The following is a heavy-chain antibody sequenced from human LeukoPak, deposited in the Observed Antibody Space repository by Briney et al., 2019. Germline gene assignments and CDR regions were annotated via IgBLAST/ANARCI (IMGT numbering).Heavy chain of an antibody. J-gene: IGHJ3*02. Sequence: SETLSLTCAVYGGSFSGYYWSWIRQPPGKGLEWIGEINHSGSTNYNPSLKSRVTISVDTSKNQFSLQLNSVTPEDTAVYYCARGESPGEYSSSSPAFDIWGQGTMVTVSS. V-gene: IGHV4-34*01. D-gene: IGHD6-6*01. CDR2: INHSGST. CDR1: GGSFSGYY. CDR3: ARGESPGEYSSSSPAFDI.